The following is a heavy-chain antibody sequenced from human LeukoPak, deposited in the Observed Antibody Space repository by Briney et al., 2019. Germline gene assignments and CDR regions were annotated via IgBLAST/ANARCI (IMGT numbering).Heavy chain of an antibody. Sequence: GGSLRLSCAASGFTFSDYYMSWIRQAPGKGLEWVAVISYNINNKYYADSVKGRFAISRDNSKDTLYLQMNSLRPEDTAVYHCARGTGDTSSWFHDFWGQGTLVTVSS. V-gene: IGHV3-30*09. D-gene: IGHD6-13*01. CDR2: ISYNINNK. J-gene: IGHJ4*02. CDR3: ARGTGDTSSWFHDF. CDR1: GFTFSDYY.